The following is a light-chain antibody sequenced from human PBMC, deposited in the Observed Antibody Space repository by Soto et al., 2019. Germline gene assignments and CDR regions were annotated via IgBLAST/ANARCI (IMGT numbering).Light chain of an antibody. CDR1: QSVSNNY. V-gene: IGKV3-20*01. CDR2: GIS. CDR3: QQYVTSSPRT. J-gene: IGKJ1*01. Sequence: IVLTQSPAPLSLSPGERVTLYCGSSQSVSNNYLAWYQQQPGQAPRLLIYGISRRATGIPDRFSGRGSGTDFNLTITSMEPDDFALYYCQQYVTSSPRTLGQGTKVDIK.